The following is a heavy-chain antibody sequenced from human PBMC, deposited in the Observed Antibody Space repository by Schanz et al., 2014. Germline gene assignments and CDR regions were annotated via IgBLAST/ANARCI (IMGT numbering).Heavy chain of an antibody. V-gene: IGHV3-9*02. J-gene: IGHJ6*03. CDR2: IPWNGAAI. CDR1: GFNSDDYA. D-gene: IGHD3-10*01. Sequence: EVKVVESGGGLVQPGGSLRLSCTASGFNSDDYAMHWVRQAPGKGLEWVSNIPWNGAAIGYAGSVRGRFTISRDSAKNSLYLQMNSLRPEDTALYYCAKGSRSGSKVMDVWGKGTTVTVSS. CDR3: AKGSRSGSKVMDV.